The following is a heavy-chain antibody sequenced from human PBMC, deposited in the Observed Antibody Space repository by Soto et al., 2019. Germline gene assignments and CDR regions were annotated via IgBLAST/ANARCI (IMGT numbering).Heavy chain of an antibody. CDR2: IDPSDSQT. Sequence: GESLKISCKGSGYSFAGYWITWVRQKPGKGLEWMGRIDPSDSQTYYSPSFRGHVTISSTKSITTVFLQWSSLRASDTAMYYCARQIYDSDTGPNFQYYFDSWGQGTPVTVSS. CDR1: GYSFAGYW. J-gene: IGHJ4*02. CDR3: ARQIYDSDTGPNFQYYFDS. V-gene: IGHV5-10-1*01. D-gene: IGHD3-22*01.